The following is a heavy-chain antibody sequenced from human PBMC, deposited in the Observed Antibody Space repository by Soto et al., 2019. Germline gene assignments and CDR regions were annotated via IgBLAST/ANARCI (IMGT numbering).Heavy chain of an antibody. D-gene: IGHD6-19*01. Sequence: EVQLVESGGGLIQPGGSLRLSCAASGFAVSSKYMTWVRQAPGKGLEWVSVIYGGGTTYYADSVKGRCTISRDTSKNTLYLQMNSLRAEDTAGYYCVQTPGWTGCEFWGHGTLVTVSS. CDR2: IYGGGTT. CDR3: VQTPGWTGCEF. J-gene: IGHJ4*01. CDR1: GFAVSSKY. V-gene: IGHV3-53*01.